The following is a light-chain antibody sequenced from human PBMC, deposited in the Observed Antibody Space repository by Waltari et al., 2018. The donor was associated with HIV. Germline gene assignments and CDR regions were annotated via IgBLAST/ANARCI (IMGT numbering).Light chain of an antibody. J-gene: IGKJ1*01. Sequence: EIVLTQSPGTLSLSPGERVTLSCGASQSVNNNYLAWYHQKPGQAPRLLIYVASNRANGVTDRLRGSGSGTDCSLTISRLEPEDFAVDYCQQYGYSPWTFGKGTKVEIK. CDR3: QQYGYSPWT. CDR2: VAS. V-gene: IGKV3-20*01. CDR1: QSVNNNY.